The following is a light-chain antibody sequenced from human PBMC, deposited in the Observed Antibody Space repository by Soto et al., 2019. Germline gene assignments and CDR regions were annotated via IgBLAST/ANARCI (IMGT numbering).Light chain of an antibody. V-gene: IGKV1-39*01. CDR1: QSISSY. Sequence: DIQMTQSPSSLSASVGDRVTITCRASQSISSYLNWYHQKPGKAPKLLIYAASSLQSGVPSRCSGSGSGTDFTLTISSLQPEDFATYYCLQHKTYPIIFGQGTRLEIK. J-gene: IGKJ5*01. CDR3: LQHKTYPII. CDR2: AAS.